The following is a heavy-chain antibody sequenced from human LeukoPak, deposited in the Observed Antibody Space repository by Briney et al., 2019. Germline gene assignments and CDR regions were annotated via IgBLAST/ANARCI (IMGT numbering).Heavy chain of an antibody. CDR2: IYSGGST. D-gene: IGHD2-21*02. V-gene: IGHV3-53*01. CDR1: GFTVSSNY. CDR3: ARDGQWGLAYCGGDCYSGGLDFDY. Sequence: PGGSLRLSCAASGFTVSSNYMSWVRQAPGKGLEWVSVIYSGGSTYYADSVKGRFTISRDNSKNTLYLQMNSLRAEDTAVYYCARDGQWGLAYCGGDCYSGGLDFDYWGQGTLVTVSS. J-gene: IGHJ4*02.